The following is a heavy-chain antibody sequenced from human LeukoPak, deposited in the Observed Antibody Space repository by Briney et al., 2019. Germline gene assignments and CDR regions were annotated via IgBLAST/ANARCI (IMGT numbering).Heavy chain of an antibody. Sequence: GASVKVSCKASGYTFSSYGISWVRQAPGQGLEWMGWISGYNGITSYAQKLEGRVTMTTDTSTTTAYMELRSLRSDDTAVYYCARGDYSGSYYYFDYWGQGTPVTVSS. CDR2: ISGYNGIT. CDR3: ARGDYSGSYYYFDY. CDR1: GYTFSSYG. V-gene: IGHV1-18*01. J-gene: IGHJ4*02. D-gene: IGHD1-26*01.